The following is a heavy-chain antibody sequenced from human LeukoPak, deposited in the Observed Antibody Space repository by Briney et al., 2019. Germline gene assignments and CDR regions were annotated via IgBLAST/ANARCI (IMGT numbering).Heavy chain of an antibody. CDR1: GFTFSSYA. CDR3: ARSYDSSGYYRSDY. J-gene: IGHJ4*02. CDR2: ISYDGSNK. Sequence: GGSLRLSCAASGFTFSSYAMHWVRQAPGKGLEWVAVISYDGSNKYYADSVKGRFTISRDNSKNTLYLQMNSLRAEDTAVYYCARSYDSSGYYRSDYWSQGTLVTVSS. V-gene: IGHV3-30-3*01. D-gene: IGHD3-22*01.